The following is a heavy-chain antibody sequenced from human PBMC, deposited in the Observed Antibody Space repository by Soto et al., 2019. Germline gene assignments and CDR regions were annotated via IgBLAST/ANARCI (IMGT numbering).Heavy chain of an antibody. J-gene: IGHJ5*02. D-gene: IGHD5-12*01. CDR2: INPNSGGT. Sequence: GASVKVSCKASGYTFTGYEMHWVRQAPGQGLEWMGWINPNSGGTNYAQKFQGWVTMTRDTSISTAYMELSRLRSDDTAVYYCARDSGYDPDVNWFDPWGQGTLVTVSS. V-gene: IGHV1-2*04. CDR3: ARDSGYDPDVNWFDP. CDR1: GYTFTGYE.